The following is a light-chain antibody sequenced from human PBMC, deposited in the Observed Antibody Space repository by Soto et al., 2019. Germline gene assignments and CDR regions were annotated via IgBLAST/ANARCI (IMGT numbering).Light chain of an antibody. V-gene: IGKV4-1*01. CDR2: WAS. J-gene: IGKJ3*01. CDR1: QSVLYSSNNKNY. CDR3: QQYYSTPFT. Sequence: DIVMTQSPDSLAVSLGERATINCKSSQSVLYSSNNKNYLAWYQHKPGQPPKLLIYWASTRESRVPDRFTGSGSGTDFTLTISSLQAEDVAVYYCQQYYSTPFTFGPGTKVDVK.